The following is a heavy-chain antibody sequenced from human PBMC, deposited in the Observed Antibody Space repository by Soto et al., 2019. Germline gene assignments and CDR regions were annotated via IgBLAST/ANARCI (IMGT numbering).Heavy chain of an antibody. Sequence: QVQLVQSGAEVKKPGASVTVSCRASGHSLSAYYMHWVRQAPGQGLEWVGWINPNGGETKYAQKFQGRVTMTRDSSNKPVYMELTRLRSNDTAVYYCARALLRFLDWVHEYYCYAMDVWGQGTTVTVSS. D-gene: IGHD3-3*01. J-gene: IGHJ6*02. V-gene: IGHV1-2*02. CDR2: INPNGGET. CDR3: ARALLRFLDWVHEYYCYAMDV. CDR1: GHSLSAYY.